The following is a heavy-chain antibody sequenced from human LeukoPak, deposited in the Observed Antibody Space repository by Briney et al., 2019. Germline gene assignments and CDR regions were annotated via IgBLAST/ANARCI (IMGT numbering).Heavy chain of an antibody. V-gene: IGHV3-30-3*01. D-gene: IGHD3-10*01. CDR2: ISYDGSNN. Sequence: GGSLRLSCAASGFTFSSYAMHWVRQAPGKGREWVAVISYDGSNNYYACSLKGRFTISRDNSKNTLYLQMNSLRAEDTAVYYCARDSVEVRGVIIPYYFDYWGQGTLVTVSS. CDR1: GFTFSSYA. CDR3: ARDSVEVRGVIIPYYFDY. J-gene: IGHJ4*02.